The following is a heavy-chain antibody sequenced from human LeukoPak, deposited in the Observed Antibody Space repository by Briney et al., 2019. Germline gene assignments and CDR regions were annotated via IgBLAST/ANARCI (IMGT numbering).Heavy chain of an antibody. J-gene: IGHJ5*02. CDR1: GYTFTSYY. Sequence: ASVKVSCKAAGYTFTSYYMHWVRQARGQGLEWMGIINPSGGSTSYAQKFQGRVTMTRDTSTSTVYMELSSLRSEDTAVYYCARDRDQTYYDFWSGYSALWFDPWGQGTLVTVSS. V-gene: IGHV1-46*01. CDR2: INPSGGST. D-gene: IGHD3-3*01. CDR3: ARDRDQTYYDFWSGYSALWFDP.